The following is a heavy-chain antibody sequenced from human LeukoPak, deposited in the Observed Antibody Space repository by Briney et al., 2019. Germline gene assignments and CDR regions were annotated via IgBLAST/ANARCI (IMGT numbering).Heavy chain of an antibody. J-gene: IGHJ4*02. V-gene: IGHV1-8*01. CDR3: ARDLIAAAGTAY. D-gene: IGHD6-13*01. CDR2: MNPNSGNT. CDR1: GYTFTSYD. Sequence: ASVKVSCKASGYTFTSYDINWVRPATGQGLEWMGRMNPNSGNTGYAQKFQGRVTMTRNTSISTAYMELSSLRSEDTAVYYCARDLIAAAGTAYWGQGTLVTVSS.